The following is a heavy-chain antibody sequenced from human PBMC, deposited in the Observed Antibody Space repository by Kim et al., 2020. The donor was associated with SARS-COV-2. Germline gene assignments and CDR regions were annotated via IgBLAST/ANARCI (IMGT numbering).Heavy chain of an antibody. CDR1: GYTFTSYG. Sequence: ASVKVSCKASGYTFTSYGISWVRQAPGQGLEWMGWISAYNGNTNYAQKLQGRVTMTTDTSTSTAYMELRSLRSDDTAVYYCARSPHCSGGSCYSLGDWFDPWGQGTLVTVSS. J-gene: IGHJ5*02. CDR3: ARSPHCSGGSCYSLGDWFDP. D-gene: IGHD2-15*01. CDR2: ISAYNGNT. V-gene: IGHV1-18*01.